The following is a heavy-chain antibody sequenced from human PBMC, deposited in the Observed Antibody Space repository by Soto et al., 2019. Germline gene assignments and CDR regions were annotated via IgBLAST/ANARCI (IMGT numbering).Heavy chain of an antibody. Sequence: GGALRLSCGASWFTLINYALARVRQTPGEGPEWVSTIGGGDDIFYAESVKGRFIISRDDSRSTMYLQMDNLRVEDTAIYFCAKDSISYNGIYDAFDVWGQGTVVTVSS. CDR3: AKDSISYNGIYDAFDV. CDR2: IGGGDDI. V-gene: IGHV3-23*01. J-gene: IGHJ3*01. D-gene: IGHD3-3*02. CDR1: WFTLINYA.